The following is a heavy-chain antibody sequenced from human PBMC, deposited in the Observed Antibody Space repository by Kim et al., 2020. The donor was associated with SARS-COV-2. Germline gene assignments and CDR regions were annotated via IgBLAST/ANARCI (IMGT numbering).Heavy chain of an antibody. V-gene: IGHV4-39*07. J-gene: IGHJ6*02. CDR2: IYYSGST. Sequence: SETLSLTCTVSGGSISSSSYYWGWIRQPPGKGLEWIGSIYYSGSTYYNPSLKSRVTISVDTSKNQFSLKLRSVTAADTAVYYCARGCSGGSCYYGMDVWGQGTTVTVSS. CDR3: ARGCSGGSCYYGMDV. D-gene: IGHD2-15*01. CDR1: GGSISSSSYY.